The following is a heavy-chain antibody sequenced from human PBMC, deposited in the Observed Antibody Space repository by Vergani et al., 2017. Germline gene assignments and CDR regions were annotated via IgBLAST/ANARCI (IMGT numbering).Heavy chain of an antibody. V-gene: IGHV4-30-4*01. CDR3: ARETCSSTSCLYLGVAFDI. Sequence: QVQLQESGPGLVKPSETLSLTCAVSGFSISSGHYYWSWIRRPPGKGLEWIGHIYYSGSTYYKSSLKSRVTISVDTSNNQFSLKLSSVTAADTAVYYCARETCSSTSCLYLGVAFDIWGQGTMVTVSS. CDR1: GFSISSGHYY. CDR2: IYYSGST. J-gene: IGHJ3*02. D-gene: IGHD2-2*01.